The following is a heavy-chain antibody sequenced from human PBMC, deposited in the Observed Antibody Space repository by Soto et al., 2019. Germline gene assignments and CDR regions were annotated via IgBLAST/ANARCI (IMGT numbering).Heavy chain of an antibody. CDR2: ISAYNGNT. Sequence: QVQLVQSGAEVKKPGASVKVSCKASGYTFTSYGISWVRQAPGQGLEWMGWISAYNGNTNYAQKLQGRVTMTTDTSTSTAHMELRSLRYDDTAVYYCARRLGYGAHYYYGMDVWGQGTTVTVSS. CDR3: ARRLGYGAHYYYGMDV. D-gene: IGHD4-17*01. J-gene: IGHJ6*02. CDR1: GYTFTSYG. V-gene: IGHV1-18*01.